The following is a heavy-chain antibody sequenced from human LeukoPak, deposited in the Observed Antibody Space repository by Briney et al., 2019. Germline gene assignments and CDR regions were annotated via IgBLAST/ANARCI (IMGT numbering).Heavy chain of an antibody. V-gene: IGHV4-34*01. CDR2: INHSGTT. D-gene: IGHD3-22*01. J-gene: IGHJ6*03. Sequence: SETLSLTCAVYGGSFSGYYWTWIRQPPGKGLEWVGEINHSGTTNNNSSLKSRVTISVDTSNNQFSLNLISVTAADTALYYCARGIYYDSSGHYYLDVWGKGTTVTVSS. CDR3: ARGIYYDSSGHYYLDV. CDR1: GGSFSGYY.